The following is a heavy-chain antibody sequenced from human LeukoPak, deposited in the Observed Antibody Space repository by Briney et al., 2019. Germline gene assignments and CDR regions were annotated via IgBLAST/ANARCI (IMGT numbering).Heavy chain of an antibody. CDR2: INHSGST. J-gene: IGHJ5*02. V-gene: IGHV4-34*01. D-gene: IGHD2-8*02. CDR1: GGSFSGYY. CDR3: ARGLVRRAFYP. Sequence: PSETLSLTCAVYGGSFSGYYWSWIRQPRGKGVEGIGEINHSGSTNYNPSLKSRFTISVATSKNHFSLKLSSVTAADTAVYYCARGLVRRAFYPWGQGTLVTVSS.